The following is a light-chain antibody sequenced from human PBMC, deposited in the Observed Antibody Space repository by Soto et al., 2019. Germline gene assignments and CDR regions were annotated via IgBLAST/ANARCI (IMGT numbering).Light chain of an antibody. V-gene: IGKV1-5*01. J-gene: IGKJ1*01. Sequence: DIQMTQSPSTLSASVGDRVTIPCRASQSISSWLAWYQKTPGKAPKLLIYAVSSLESGVPSRFSGSGSGTEFPLTISRLPPDDFATYYCQQYNNFWTFGQGTKVDIK. CDR2: AVS. CDR3: QQYNNFWT. CDR1: QSISSW.